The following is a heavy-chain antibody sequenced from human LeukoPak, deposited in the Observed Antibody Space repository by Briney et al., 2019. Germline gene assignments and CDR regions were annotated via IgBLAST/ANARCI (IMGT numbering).Heavy chain of an antibody. V-gene: IGHV3-23*01. D-gene: IGHD6-13*01. Sequence: PGGSLRLSCAASGFTFSSYAMSWVRQAPGKGLEWVSAISGSGGSTYYADSVKGRFTISRGNSKNTLYPQMNSLRAEDTAVYYCARVPGQQLVIDPWGQGTLVTVSS. CDR3: ARVPGQQLVIDP. CDR1: GFTFSSYA. J-gene: IGHJ5*02. CDR2: ISGSGGST.